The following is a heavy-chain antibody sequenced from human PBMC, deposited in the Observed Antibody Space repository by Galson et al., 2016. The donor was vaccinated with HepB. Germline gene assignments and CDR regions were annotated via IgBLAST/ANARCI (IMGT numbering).Heavy chain of an antibody. Sequence: SLRLSCAASGFTFSTSWMHWVRQAPGEGLVWVSIGNNDGSDTRYADAVKGRFTISRDNAKNTLFLQMNSLRVEDSALYYCAKGARGYLDYWGQGTLVTVSS. J-gene: IGHJ4*02. CDR1: GFTFSTSW. CDR2: GNNDGSDT. CDR3: AKGARGYLDY. V-gene: IGHV3-74*01.